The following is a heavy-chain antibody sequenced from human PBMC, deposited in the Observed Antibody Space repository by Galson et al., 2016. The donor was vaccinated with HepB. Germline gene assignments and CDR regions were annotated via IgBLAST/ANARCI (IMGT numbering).Heavy chain of an antibody. CDR1: GFIFSYDW. V-gene: IGHV3-74*01. CDR2: IDEDGSET. Sequence: SLRLSCAASGFIFSYDWMHWVRQTAGRGLTYIAHIDEDGSETSYADSVKGRFNISRDNAMDTVYLQMDRLRADDTGVYFCAKGGPEGTGTLDSWGQGTQVTVSS. CDR3: AKGGPEGTGTLDS. J-gene: IGHJ4*02. D-gene: IGHD1-1*01.